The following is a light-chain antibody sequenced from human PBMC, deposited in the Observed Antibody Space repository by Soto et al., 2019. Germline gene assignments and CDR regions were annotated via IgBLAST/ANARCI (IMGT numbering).Light chain of an antibody. J-gene: IGKJ2*01. CDR1: QSVTSSH. CDR2: GAS. V-gene: IGKV3-20*01. Sequence: EIVLTQTPGTLSLSPGERATLSCRASQSVTSSHLAWYQQTPGQAPRLLIYGASTRATGIPDRFSGSGSDTDFSLPIRRLDPEDFAMYYCLLYFSPDRYTFGPGTKVQIK. CDR3: LLYFSPDRYT.